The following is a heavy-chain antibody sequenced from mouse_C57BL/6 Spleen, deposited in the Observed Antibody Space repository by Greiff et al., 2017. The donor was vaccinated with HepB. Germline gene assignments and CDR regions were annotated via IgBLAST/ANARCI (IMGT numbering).Heavy chain of an antibody. J-gene: IGHJ3*01. CDR2: ISSGSSTI. Sequence: EVKLMESGGGLVKPGGSLKLSCAASGFTFSDYGMHWVRQAPEKGLAWVAYISSGSSTIYYADTVKGRFTISRDNAKNTLFLQMTSLRSEDTAMYYCANGYPWFAYWGQGTLVTVSA. CDR1: GFTFSDYG. CDR3: ANGYPWFAY. D-gene: IGHD2-2*01. V-gene: IGHV5-17*01.